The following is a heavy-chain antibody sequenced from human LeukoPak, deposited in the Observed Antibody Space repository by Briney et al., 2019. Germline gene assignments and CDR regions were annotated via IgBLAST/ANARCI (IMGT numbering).Heavy chain of an antibody. CDR2: IYYSGST. V-gene: IGHV4-59*01. CDR1: GGSISSYY. Sequence: SETLSLTCTVSGGSISSYYWSWIRQPPGKGLEWIEYIYYSGSTNYNPSLKSRVTISVDTSKNQFSLKLSSVTAADTAVYYCARAGYSSGWYWFDPWGQGTLVTVSS. CDR3: ARAGYSSGWYWFDP. J-gene: IGHJ5*02. D-gene: IGHD6-19*01.